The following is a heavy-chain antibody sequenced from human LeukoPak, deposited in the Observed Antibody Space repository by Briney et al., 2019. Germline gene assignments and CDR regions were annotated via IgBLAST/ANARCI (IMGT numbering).Heavy chain of an antibody. V-gene: IGHV4-59*01. CDR2: IYYSGST. CDR3: AAGSYSFYYMGV. CDR1: GGSISSYY. J-gene: IGHJ6*03. D-gene: IGHD3-10*01. Sequence: SETLSLTCTVSGGSISSYYWSWIRQPPGKGLEWIGYIYYSGSTNYNPSLKSRVTISVDTSKNQFSLKLSSVTAADTAVYYCAAGSYSFYYMGVWGKGTTVIISS.